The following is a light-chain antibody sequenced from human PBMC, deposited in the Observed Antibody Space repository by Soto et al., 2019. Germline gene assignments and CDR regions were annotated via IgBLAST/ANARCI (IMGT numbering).Light chain of an antibody. CDR3: QQYDQWPPIT. V-gene: IGKV3-15*01. Sequence: EIVMTQSPATLSVSPGERATLSCRASQSVNSNLAWYQQKPGQAPSLLIYGASMRATGVPARFSGSRSGTDFTLTISRLQSEDVAVYDCQQYDQWPPITVGQGTRLEIK. CDR2: GAS. J-gene: IGKJ5*01. CDR1: QSVNSN.